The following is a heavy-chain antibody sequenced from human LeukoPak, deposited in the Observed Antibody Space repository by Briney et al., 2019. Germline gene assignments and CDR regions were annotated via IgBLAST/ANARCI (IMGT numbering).Heavy chain of an antibody. CDR3: ARARYSYGPGSYFDY. V-gene: IGHV4-34*01. CDR1: GGSFSGYY. D-gene: IGHD5-18*01. CDR2: INHSGST. Sequence: SETLSLTCAVYGGSFSGYYWSWIRQPPGKGLEWIGEINHSGSTNYNPSLKSRVTISLDTSKNHFSLNLSSVTAADTAVYYCARARYSYGPGSYFDYWGQGTLVTVSS. J-gene: IGHJ4*02.